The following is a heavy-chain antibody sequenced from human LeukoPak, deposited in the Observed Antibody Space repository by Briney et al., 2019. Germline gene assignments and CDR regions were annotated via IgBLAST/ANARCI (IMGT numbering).Heavy chain of an antibody. CDR3: AKGPYCSGGSCAKGYWFDP. Sequence: GGSLRLSCAASGFTFSSYGMHWVRQAPGKGLEWVAFIRYDGSNKYYADSVKGRFTISRDNTKNTLYLQMNSLRAEDTAVYYCAKGPYCSGGSCAKGYWFDPWGQGTLVTVSS. J-gene: IGHJ5*02. CDR2: IRYDGSNK. V-gene: IGHV3-30*02. CDR1: GFTFSSYG. D-gene: IGHD2-15*01.